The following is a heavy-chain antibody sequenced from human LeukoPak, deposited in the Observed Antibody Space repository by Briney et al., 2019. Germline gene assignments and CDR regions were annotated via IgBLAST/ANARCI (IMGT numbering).Heavy chain of an antibody. CDR1: GLNFGNYW. CDR3: VRARRDGNTGLAFDI. V-gene: IGHV3-7*01. D-gene: IGHD5-24*01. CDR2: IKQDGNEK. J-gene: IGHJ3*02. Sequence: PGGSLRLSCAGSGLNFGNYWMSWVRQTPGKGLEWVANIKQDGNEKFYVDSVRGRFNIFRENAKNSLYLQMNSLRAEDTAVYYCVRARRDGNTGLAFDIWGQGTMVTVSS.